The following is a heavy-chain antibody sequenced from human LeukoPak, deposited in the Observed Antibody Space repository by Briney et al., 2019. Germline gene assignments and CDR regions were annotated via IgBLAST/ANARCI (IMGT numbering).Heavy chain of an antibody. Sequence: GGSLRLSCAASGFTFSSYAMSWVRQAPGKGLEWVSAISGSGGSTYYADSVKGRFTISRDNSKNTLYLQMNSLRAEDTAVYYCAKDILSAEREAYCGGDCYLDYWGQGTLVTVSS. J-gene: IGHJ4*02. D-gene: IGHD2-21*02. CDR2: ISGSGGST. V-gene: IGHV3-23*01. CDR1: GFTFSSYA. CDR3: AKDILSAEREAYCGGDCYLDY.